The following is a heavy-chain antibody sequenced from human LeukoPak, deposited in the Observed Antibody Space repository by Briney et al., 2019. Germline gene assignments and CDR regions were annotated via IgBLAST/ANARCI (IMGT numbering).Heavy chain of an antibody. CDR1: GGTISSGDYY. CDR3: ARPYYYDSRIDP. CDR2: MYYSGST. J-gene: IGHJ5*02. D-gene: IGHD3-22*01. V-gene: IGHV4-30-4*01. Sequence: PSETLSLTCTVSGGTISSGDYYWSWIRQPPGKGLEWIAYMYYSGSTYYNPSLKSRVTMSADTSKNQLSLKLSSVTAADTAVYYCARPYYYDSRIDPWGQGILVTVSS.